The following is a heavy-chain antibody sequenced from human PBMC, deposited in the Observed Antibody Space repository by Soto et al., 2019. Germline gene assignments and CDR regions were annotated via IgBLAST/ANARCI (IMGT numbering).Heavy chain of an antibody. CDR3: ATQSYSNSGAYYYYATDV. J-gene: IGHJ6*02. Sequence: TLSLTCAVSGGSISSGGYSWSWILQPPGKGLEWIGYIYQSGSTYYNPSLKSRVTISVDRSRNQFSLKLSSVTAADTAVYFCATQSYSNSGAYYYYATDVWGQGTTVTVSS. CDR1: GGSISSGGYS. CDR2: IYQSGST. V-gene: IGHV4-30-2*01. D-gene: IGHD4-4*01.